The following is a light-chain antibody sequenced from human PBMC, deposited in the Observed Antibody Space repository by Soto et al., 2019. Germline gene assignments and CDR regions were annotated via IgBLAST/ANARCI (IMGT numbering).Light chain of an antibody. V-gene: IGKV3-15*01. CDR1: QSVSSN. CDR2: GAS. Sequence: EFVLTQSPGTLSLSPGEGATLSCRASQSVSSNLVWYQHKPGQAPRLLIYGASTRATDIPARFSGSGSGTEFTLTISGLQSEDFAVYYCQHYNNWPPWTFGQGTKVDIK. J-gene: IGKJ1*01. CDR3: QHYNNWPPWT.